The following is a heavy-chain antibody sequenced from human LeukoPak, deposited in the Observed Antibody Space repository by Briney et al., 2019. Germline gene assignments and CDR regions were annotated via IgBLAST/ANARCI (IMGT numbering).Heavy chain of an antibody. CDR3: ARGLMSPENIYDYYYSDV. CDR1: GFIFDDHG. J-gene: IGHJ6*03. Sequence: GGSLRLSCAASGFIFDDHGMSWVRQAPGKGLEWVAGVNWSGGDTAYADSVKGRFTISRDNAKNSIFLQLSSLRVEDTALYYCARGLMSPENIYDYYYSDVWGKGTTVTVSS. V-gene: IGHV3-20*04. CDR2: VNWSGGDT. D-gene: IGHD2/OR15-2a*01.